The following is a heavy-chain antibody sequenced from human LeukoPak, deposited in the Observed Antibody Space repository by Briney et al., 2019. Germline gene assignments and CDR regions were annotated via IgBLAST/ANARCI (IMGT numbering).Heavy chain of an antibody. V-gene: IGHV4-59*08. CDR1: GVSISSYY. J-gene: IGHJ2*01. CDR3: ARQTGYSSGWSSVNWYFDL. D-gene: IGHD6-19*01. CDR2: IYYSGST. Sequence: PSETLSLTCTVSGVSISSYYWSWIRQPPGKGLEWVGYIYYSGSTNYNPSLKSRVTISVDTSKNQFSLKLSSVTAADTAVYYCARQTGYSSGWSSVNWYFDLWGRGTLVTVSS.